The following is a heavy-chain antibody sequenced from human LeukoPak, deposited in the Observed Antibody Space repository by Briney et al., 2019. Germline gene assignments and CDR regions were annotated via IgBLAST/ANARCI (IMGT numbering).Heavy chain of an antibody. V-gene: IGHV4-59*08. J-gene: IGHJ3*02. D-gene: IGHD3-10*01. CDR1: GGSISSYY. CDR2: IYYSGTT. Sequence: SETLSLTCTVSGGSISSYYWSWIRQPPGKGLEWIGYIYYSGTTNYNPSLKSRVTISVDTSKNQFSLKLSSVTAADTAVYYCASPYYYGSGGYPAFDIWGQGTMVTVSS. CDR3: ASPYYYGSGGYPAFDI.